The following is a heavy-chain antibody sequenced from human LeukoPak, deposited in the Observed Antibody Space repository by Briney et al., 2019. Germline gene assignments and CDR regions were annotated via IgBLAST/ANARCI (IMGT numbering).Heavy chain of an antibody. J-gene: IGHJ4*02. V-gene: IGHV4-39*07. CDR3: ARVLYVVRGVISKSPTPGKYYFDY. CDR2: IYHSGST. Sequence: SETLSLTCTVSGGSISSSSYYWGWIRQPPGKGLEWIGSIYHSGSTYYNPSLKSRVTISVDTSKNQFSLKLSSVTAADTAVYYCARVLYVVRGVISKSPTPGKYYFDYWGQGTLVTVSS. D-gene: IGHD3-10*01. CDR1: GGSISSSSYY.